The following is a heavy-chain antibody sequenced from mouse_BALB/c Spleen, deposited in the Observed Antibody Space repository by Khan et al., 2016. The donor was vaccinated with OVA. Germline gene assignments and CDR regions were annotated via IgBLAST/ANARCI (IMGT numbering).Heavy chain of an antibody. CDR1: GYTFTGFY. J-gene: IGHJ3*01. Sequence: QVQLQQSGAELARPGASVKLSCKASGYTFTGFYIYWVKQRTGQGLEWIGEINPGGGDIYYNEKFKGKATLTADKSSSTSYMQLSSMTFEGSAVYFCARRNYFGYTLDYWGQGTLVTVSA. CDR2: INPGGGDI. V-gene: IGHV1-77*01. CDR3: ARRNYFGYTLDY. D-gene: IGHD1-2*01.